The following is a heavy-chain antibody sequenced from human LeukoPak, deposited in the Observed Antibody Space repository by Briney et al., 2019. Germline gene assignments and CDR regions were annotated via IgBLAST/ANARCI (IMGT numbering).Heavy chain of an antibody. D-gene: IGHD5-18*01. Sequence: PGGSLRLSCAASGFTFSSYWMHWVRQAPGKGLVWVSRINSDGSSTSYADSVKGRFTISRDNAKNTLYLQMNSLRAKDTAVYYCARDLITPTAMVTGGFDYWGQGTLVTVSS. J-gene: IGHJ4*02. CDR1: GFTFSSYW. CDR3: ARDLITPTAMVTGGFDY. V-gene: IGHV3-74*01. CDR2: INSDGSST.